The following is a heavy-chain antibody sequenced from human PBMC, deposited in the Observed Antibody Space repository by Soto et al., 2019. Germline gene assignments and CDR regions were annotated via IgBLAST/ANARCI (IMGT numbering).Heavy chain of an antibody. CDR2: INHSGST. CDR3: ARRGQGFSSSRFDY. Sequence: QVQLQQWGAGLLKPSETLSLTCAVYGGSFSGYYWSWIRQPPGKGLEWIGEINHSGSTNYNPSLKSRVTISVDTSKNQCSLKLSSVTAADTAVYYCARRGQGFSSSRFDYWGQGTLVTVSS. V-gene: IGHV4-34*01. D-gene: IGHD6-13*01. CDR1: GGSFSGYY. J-gene: IGHJ4*02.